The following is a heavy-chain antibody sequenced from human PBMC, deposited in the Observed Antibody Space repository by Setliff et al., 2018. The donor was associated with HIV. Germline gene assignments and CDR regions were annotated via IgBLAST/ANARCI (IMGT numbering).Heavy chain of an antibody. J-gene: IGHJ4*02. D-gene: IGHD2-8*02. V-gene: IGHV1-69*16. CDR3: ARLIHTGLLYFDY. Sequence: GASVKVSCKASGGSLKTYPINWVRQAPGQGLEWMGGFIPMLRTTAYAQKFQGRITTTTDESTNTAYMELSSLTSEDTALYYCARLIHTGLLYFDYWGLGKLVTVSS. CDR1: GGSLKTYP. CDR2: FIPMLRTT.